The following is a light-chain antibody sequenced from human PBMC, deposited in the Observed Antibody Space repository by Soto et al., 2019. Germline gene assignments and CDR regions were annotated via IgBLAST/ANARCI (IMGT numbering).Light chain of an antibody. V-gene: IGKV3-20*01. CDR2: GAS. CDR3: QQYGSLLT. CDR1: QSVSSSY. J-gene: IGKJ4*01. Sequence: EIVLTQSPGTLSLSPGERATLSCRASQSVSSSYLDWYQQKPGQAPRLLIYGASSRATGIPDRFSGSGSGTDFTLTISRLEPEDFAVYYCQQYGSLLTFGGGPRWRSN.